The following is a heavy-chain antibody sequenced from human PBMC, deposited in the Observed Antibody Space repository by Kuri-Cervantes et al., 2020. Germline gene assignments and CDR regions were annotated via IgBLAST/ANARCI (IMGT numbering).Heavy chain of an antibody. Sequence: SVKVSCKASGGTFSSYTISWVRQAPGQGLEWMGRIIPILGIANYAQKFQGRVTITADKSTSTAYMELSSLRSEDTAVYYCARSSYDSSGYYYLGLDYWGQGTLVTVSS. CDR1: GGTFSSYT. J-gene: IGHJ4*02. V-gene: IGHV1-69*02. CDR2: IIPILGIA. D-gene: IGHD3-22*01. CDR3: ARSSYDSSGYYYLGLDY.